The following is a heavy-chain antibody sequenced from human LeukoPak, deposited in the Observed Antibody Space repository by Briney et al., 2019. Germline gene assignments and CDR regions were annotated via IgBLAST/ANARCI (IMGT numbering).Heavy chain of an antibody. J-gene: IGHJ4*02. CDR3: ARETWESLDY. D-gene: IGHD1-26*01. CDR1: GFTFSSYA. V-gene: IGHV3-23*01. Sequence: GGSLRLSCAASGFTFSSYAMSWVRQAPGKGLEWVSAISGSGGSTYYADSVKGRFTISRDNAKNSLYLQMNSLRAEDTAVYYCARETWESLDYWGQGTLVTVSS. CDR2: ISGSGGST.